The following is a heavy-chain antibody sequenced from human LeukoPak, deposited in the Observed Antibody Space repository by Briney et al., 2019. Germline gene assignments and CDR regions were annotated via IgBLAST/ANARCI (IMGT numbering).Heavy chain of an antibody. Sequence: SETLSLACTVSRGSISGSIRSYYWSWLRQPPGKGLEWIGYISSSGSVNDNPSLRSRVTISVDTSKNQFFLNLSSVSAADTAVYYCARIPLGYSGAYYFDYWGQGTLVTVSP. CDR2: ISSSGSV. CDR3: ARIPLGYSGAYYFDY. V-gene: IGHV4-4*09. J-gene: IGHJ4*02. CDR1: RGSISGSIRSYY. D-gene: IGHD5-12*01.